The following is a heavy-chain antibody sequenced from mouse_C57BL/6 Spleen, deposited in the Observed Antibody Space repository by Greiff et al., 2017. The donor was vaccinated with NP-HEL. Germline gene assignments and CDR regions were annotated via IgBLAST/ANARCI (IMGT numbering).Heavy chain of an antibody. Sequence: VQLQESGAELVKPGASVKISCKASGYAFSSYWMNWVKQRPGKGLEWIGQIYPGDGDTNYNGKFKGKATLTADKSSSTAYMQLSSLTSEDSAVYFCARCGTVYYFDDWGQGTTLTVSS. D-gene: IGHD1-1*01. J-gene: IGHJ2*01. CDR1: GYAFSSYW. V-gene: IGHV1-80*01. CDR2: IYPGDGDT. CDR3: ARCGTVYYFDD.